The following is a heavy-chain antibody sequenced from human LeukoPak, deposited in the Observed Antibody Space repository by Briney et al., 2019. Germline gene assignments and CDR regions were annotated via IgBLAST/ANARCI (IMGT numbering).Heavy chain of an antibody. J-gene: IGHJ6*02. CDR3: ANYDSSGYYYGEDYYYGMDV. CDR1: GFTFNSYA. D-gene: IGHD3-22*01. V-gene: IGHV3-23*01. Sequence: GGSLRLSCAASGFTFNSYAMSWVRQAPGKGLEWVSAISGSGGSTYYADSVKGRFTISRDNSKNTLYLQMNSLRAEDTAVYYCANYDSSGYYYGEDYYYGMDVWGQGTTVTVSS. CDR2: ISGSGGST.